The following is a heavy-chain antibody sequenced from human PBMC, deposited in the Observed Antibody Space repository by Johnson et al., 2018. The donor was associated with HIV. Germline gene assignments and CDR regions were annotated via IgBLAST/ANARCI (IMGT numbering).Heavy chain of an antibody. CDR2: ISYDGTNK. CDR3: ARDRLSGGSGRVVD. CDR1: GITFRSYA. Sequence: QVLLVESGGGVVQPGRSLGISCTVSGITFRSYAMHWVHQAPGKGLEWVAIISYDGTNKYFVDSVKGRFTISRDNSNNTLYLQMNSLRPDDSAVYYCARDRLSGGSGRVVDWGQGTMVAVSS. V-gene: IGHV3-30*04. J-gene: IGHJ3*01. D-gene: IGHD3-10*01.